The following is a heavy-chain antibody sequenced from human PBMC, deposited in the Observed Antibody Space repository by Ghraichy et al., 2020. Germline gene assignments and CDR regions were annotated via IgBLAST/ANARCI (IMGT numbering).Heavy chain of an antibody. CDR2: ISSSTFTI. V-gene: IGHV3-48*02. J-gene: IGHJ4*02. Sequence: GESLNISCAASGFTXXTYGMNWVRQXPGKGXEWVSYISSSTFTIHYPDSVKGRFTISRDNANDSLYLQMESLRDEDTAVYYCARDRPHDSWSGDGGFDYWGQGTXVTVSS. CDR3: ARDRPHDSWSGDGGFDY. CDR1: GFTXXTYG. D-gene: IGHD3-3*01.